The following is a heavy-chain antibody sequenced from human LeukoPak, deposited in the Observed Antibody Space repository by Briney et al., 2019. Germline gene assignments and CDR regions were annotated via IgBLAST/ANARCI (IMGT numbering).Heavy chain of an antibody. J-gene: IGHJ4*02. D-gene: IGHD2-15*01. V-gene: IGHV3-48*03. CDR2: ISSSGSSIR. CDR1: GFTFSSFQ. CDR3: AIPRESEVVVVAAIYDY. Sequence: GGSLRLSCAASGFTFSSFQMNWVRQAPGKGLEWVAYISSSGSSIRYYADSVKGRFTISRDNAKNALYLQMNSLRAEDTAVYYCAIPRESEVVVVAAIYDYWGQGTLVTVSS.